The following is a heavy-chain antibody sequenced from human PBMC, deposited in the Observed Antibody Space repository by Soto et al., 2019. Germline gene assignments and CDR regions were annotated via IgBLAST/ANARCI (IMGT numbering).Heavy chain of an antibody. J-gene: IGHJ5*02. CDR2: IIPIFGTA. Sequence: ASVKVSCKASGDTFSSYAISWVRQAPGQGLEWMGGIIPIFGTANYAQKFQGRVTITADESTSTAYMELSSLRSEDTAVYYCASSSGRYSYDPNWFDPWGQGTLVTVSS. CDR1: GDTFSSYA. CDR3: ASSSGRYSYDPNWFDP. V-gene: IGHV1-69*13. D-gene: IGHD5-18*01.